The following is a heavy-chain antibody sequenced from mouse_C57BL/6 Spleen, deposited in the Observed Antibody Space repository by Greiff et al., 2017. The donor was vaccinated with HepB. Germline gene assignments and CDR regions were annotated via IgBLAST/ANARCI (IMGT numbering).Heavy chain of an antibody. Sequence: VKVVESGPGLVAPSQSLSITCTVSGFSLTSYAISWVRQPPGKGLEWLGVIWTGGGTNYNSALKSRLSISKDNSKSQVFLKMNSLQTDDTARYYCARTKDYSNPWFAYWGQGTLVTVSA. CDR1: GFSLTSYA. CDR2: IWTGGGT. J-gene: IGHJ3*01. CDR3: ARTKDYSNPWFAY. V-gene: IGHV2-9-1*01. D-gene: IGHD2-5*01.